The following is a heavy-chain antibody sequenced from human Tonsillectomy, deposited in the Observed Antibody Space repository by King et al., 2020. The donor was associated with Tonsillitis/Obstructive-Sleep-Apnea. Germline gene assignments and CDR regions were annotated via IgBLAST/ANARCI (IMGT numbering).Heavy chain of an antibody. V-gene: IGHV3-48*03. D-gene: IGHD3-22*01. CDR2: ISSSGSTI. CDR1: GFTFSSYE. J-gene: IGHJ4*02. CDR3: ARAIGGHSGYCY. Sequence: QLVQSGGGLVQPGGSLRLSCAASGFTFSSYEMNWVRQAPGKGLEWVSYISSSGSTIYYADSVKGRFTISRDNAKNSLYLQMNSLRAEDTAVYYCARAIGGHSGYCYWGQGTLVTVSS.